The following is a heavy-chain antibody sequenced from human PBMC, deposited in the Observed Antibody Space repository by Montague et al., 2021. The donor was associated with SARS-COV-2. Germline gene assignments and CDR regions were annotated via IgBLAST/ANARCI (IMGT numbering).Heavy chain of an antibody. J-gene: IGHJ4*02. Sequence: SETLSLTCTVSGDSVSSSDHYWGWIRQPPGKGLEWLGIVYYSGYTYYNPSVKGRVTISIDASKNQFSLKLNSLTATDTAIYHCASRRLREDYFDFWGQGTLRTGSS. D-gene: IGHD4-17*01. CDR1: GDSVSSSDHY. CDR2: VYYSGYT. V-gene: IGHV4-39*01. CDR3: ASRRLREDYFDF.